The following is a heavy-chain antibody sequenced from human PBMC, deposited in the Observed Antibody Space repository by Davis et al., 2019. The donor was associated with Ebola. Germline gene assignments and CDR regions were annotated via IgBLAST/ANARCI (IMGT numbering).Heavy chain of an antibody. CDR1: GGSISSSSYY. Sequence: SETLSLTCTVSGGSISSSSYYWGWIRQPPGKGLEWIGSIYYSGSTYNNPSLKSRVTISVDTSKNQFSLKLGSVTAADTAVYYCARSMYYYDSSGMDYYGMDVWGQGTTVTASS. J-gene: IGHJ6*02. D-gene: IGHD3-22*01. V-gene: IGHV4-39*01. CDR3: ARSMYYYDSSGMDYYGMDV. CDR2: IYYSGST.